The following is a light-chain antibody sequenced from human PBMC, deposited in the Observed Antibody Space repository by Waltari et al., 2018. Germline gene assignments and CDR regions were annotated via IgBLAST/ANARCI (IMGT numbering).Light chain of an antibody. J-gene: IGKJ4*01. Sequence: DIQMTQSPSSVFASVGGRVTIPWRASQDINKFLAGYQQKPGKAPYLLIYGASVLQSGVPARFSGSGSSTNVSLTINSLQPDDVATYYYQQANGFVPLTFGGGTRVQIK. CDR2: GAS. CDR1: QDINKF. V-gene: IGKV1-12*01. CDR3: QQANGFVPLT.